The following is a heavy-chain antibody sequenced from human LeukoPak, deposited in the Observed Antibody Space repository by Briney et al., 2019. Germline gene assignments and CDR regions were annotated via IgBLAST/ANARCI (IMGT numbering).Heavy chain of an antibody. V-gene: IGHV3-23*01. CDR1: GFTFSTYA. D-gene: IGHD2-15*01. CDR2: ISGSGGTT. CDR3: AKSIGGVVVVAADY. J-gene: IGHJ4*02. Sequence: QPGGSLRLSCAASGFTFSTYAMTWVRQAPGKGLEWVSVISGSGGTTYYADSVKGRFTLSKDNSKNTVFLQMNSLRAEDTAVYYCAKSIGGVVVVAADYWGQGTLVTVSS.